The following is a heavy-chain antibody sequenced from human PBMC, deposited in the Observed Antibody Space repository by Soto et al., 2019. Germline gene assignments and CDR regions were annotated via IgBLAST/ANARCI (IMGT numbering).Heavy chain of an antibody. CDR2: ISAYNGNT. J-gene: IGHJ6*02. D-gene: IGHD3-22*01. V-gene: IGHV1-18*01. CDR3: ARDLEVTIIVVVSMDV. Sequence: ASVKVSCKASGYTFTSYGISWVRQAPGQGLEWMGWISAYNGNTNYAQKLQGRVTMTTDTSTSTAYMELRSLRSDDTAVYYCARDLEVTIIVVVSMDVWGQGTTVTVSS. CDR1: GYTFTSYG.